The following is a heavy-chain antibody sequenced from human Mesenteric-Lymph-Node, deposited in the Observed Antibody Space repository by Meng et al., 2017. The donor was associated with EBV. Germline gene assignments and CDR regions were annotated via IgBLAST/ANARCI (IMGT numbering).Heavy chain of an antibody. CDR3: ARGGLSIDY. V-gene: IGHV1-18*01. CDR2: ISVDSGNT. CDR1: GYTFSSYG. D-gene: IGHD3-16*01. Sequence: VHLLQSGAETRKPGASVKVSCETSGYTFSSYGINWVRQAPGQGLEWMGWISVDSGNTNYAQKVRDRVTMTTDFSTNTAYMELRSLTSDDTAVYYCARGGLSIDYWGLGTLVTVSS. J-gene: IGHJ4*02.